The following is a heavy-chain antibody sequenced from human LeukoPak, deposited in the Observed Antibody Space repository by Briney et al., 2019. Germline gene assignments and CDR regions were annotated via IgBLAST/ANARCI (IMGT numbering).Heavy chain of an antibody. CDR2: INHSGST. V-gene: IGHV4-34*01. Sequence: SETLSLTCAVYGGSFSGYYWSWIRQPPGKGLEWIGEINHSGSTNYNPSLKSRVTISVDKSKNQFSLKLSSVTAADTAVYYCARIRIQLWFDYWGQGTLVTVSS. CDR1: GGSFSGYY. J-gene: IGHJ4*02. D-gene: IGHD5-18*01. CDR3: ARIRIQLWFDY.